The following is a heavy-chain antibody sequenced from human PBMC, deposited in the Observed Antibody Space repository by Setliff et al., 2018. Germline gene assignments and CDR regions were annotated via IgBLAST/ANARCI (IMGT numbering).Heavy chain of an antibody. D-gene: IGHD3-3*01. CDR3: ARLNFWSGFWYSTL. V-gene: IGHV4-59*03. CDR1: GASIREYY. Sequence: SETLSLTCTVSGASIREYYWSWVRQPPGKGLEWIGNSYYLGATKYTPSLKGRVSISIDTAENQVSLKVNSVTAADTGVYYCARLNFWSGFWYSTLWGQGTPVTVSS. J-gene: IGHJ4*02. CDR2: SYYLGAT.